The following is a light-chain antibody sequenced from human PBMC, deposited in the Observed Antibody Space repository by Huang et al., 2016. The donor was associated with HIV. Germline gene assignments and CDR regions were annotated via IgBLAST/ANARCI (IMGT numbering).Light chain of an antibody. CDR3: QQYYNPPLT. CDR1: QGITNS. Sequence: QMTQSPSSQSASIEDRVTITCRASQGITNSLAWYQQKPGKAPNLLIQSASRLESGVPSRFSASGSGTDYTLTISSLQPEDFATYYCQQYYNPPLTFGQGTKVEIK. V-gene: IGKV1-NL1*01. J-gene: IGKJ2*01. CDR2: SAS.